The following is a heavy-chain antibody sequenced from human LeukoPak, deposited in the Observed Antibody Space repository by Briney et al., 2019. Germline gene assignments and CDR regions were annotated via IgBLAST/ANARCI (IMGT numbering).Heavy chain of an antibody. CDR1: GFTFSSYE. V-gene: IGHV3-48*03. CDR3: VRDRAATEHWVEFDL. D-gene: IGHD3-3*02. CDR2: ISSSGSTI. Sequence: GGSLRLSCAASGFTFSSYEITWFRQAPGKGLEWVSYISSSGSTIYYADSVKGRFTISRDDSKNTVYLQMNRLRVEDTAVYFCVRDRAATEHWVEFDLWGQGTLVTVSS. J-gene: IGHJ5*02.